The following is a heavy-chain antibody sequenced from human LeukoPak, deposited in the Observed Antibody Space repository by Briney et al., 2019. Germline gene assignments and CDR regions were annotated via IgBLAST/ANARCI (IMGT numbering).Heavy chain of an antibody. CDR3: ARDHPVADWAADI. CDR2: IDYSGGR. Sequence: SETLSLTCSVSGGSISSYSWTWIRQPPGKGLEWIGFIDYSGGRNYNPSLKSRVTISADPSKNQFSLNLTSVTAADTAVYFCARDHPVADWAADIWGRGTMVTVSS. J-gene: IGHJ3*02. V-gene: IGHV4-59*01. D-gene: IGHD3-9*01. CDR1: GGSISSYS.